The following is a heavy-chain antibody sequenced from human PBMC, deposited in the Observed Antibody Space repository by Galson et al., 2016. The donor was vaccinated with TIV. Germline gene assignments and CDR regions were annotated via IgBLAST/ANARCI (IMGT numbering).Heavy chain of an antibody. Sequence: QSGAKVKKPGGSLKISCKTSGYRFSHSWIGWVRQKPGKGLEWVGHIYPGDSDTRYSPSFQGHVTISADTSIDTAYLQWGSLKASDTAIYYCARHGYDFWNGQDYFFYGMDVWGQGTTVTVSS. CDR3: ARHGYDFWNGQDYFFYGMDV. CDR2: IYPGDSDT. D-gene: IGHD3-3*01. J-gene: IGHJ6*02. CDR1: GYRFSHSW. V-gene: IGHV5-51*01.